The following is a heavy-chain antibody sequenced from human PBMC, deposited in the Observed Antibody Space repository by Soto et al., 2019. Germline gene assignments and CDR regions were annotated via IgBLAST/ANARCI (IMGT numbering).Heavy chain of an antibody. CDR2: ISSNGGST. Sequence: GGSLRLSCSASGFTFSSYAMHWVRQAQGKGLEYVSAISSNGGSTYYADSVKGRFTISRYNSKNTLYLQMSSLRDEDTAVYYCVKDLTGDRCFDYWGQGTLVTVSS. V-gene: IGHV3-64D*06. J-gene: IGHJ4*02. CDR3: VKDLTGDRCFDY. CDR1: GFTFSSYA. D-gene: IGHD7-27*01.